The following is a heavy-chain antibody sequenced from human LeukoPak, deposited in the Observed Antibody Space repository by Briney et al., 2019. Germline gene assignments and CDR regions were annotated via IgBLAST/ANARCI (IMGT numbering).Heavy chain of an antibody. J-gene: IGHJ2*01. CDR3: ARMEARYDYGDYGHFDL. CDR1: GGSISSGSYY. V-gene: IGHV4-61*02. Sequence: SETLSLTCTVSGGSISSGSYYWSWIRQPAGKGLEWIARIYTSGSTNYNPSLKSRVTISVDTSKNQFSLKLSSLTAADTAVYYCARMEARYDYGDYGHFDLWGRGTLVTVSS. CDR2: IYTSGST. D-gene: IGHD4-17*01.